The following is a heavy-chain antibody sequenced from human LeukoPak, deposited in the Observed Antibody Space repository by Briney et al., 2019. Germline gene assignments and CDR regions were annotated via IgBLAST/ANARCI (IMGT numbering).Heavy chain of an antibody. J-gene: IGHJ4*02. D-gene: IGHD3-3*01. CDR1: GGSFSGYY. CDR3: ARGRGITIFGVVIMMPFHFDY. Sequence: SETLSLTCAVYGGSFSGYYWSWIRQPPGKGLEWIGEINHSGSTNYNPSLKSRVTISVDASKNQFSLKLSSVTAADTAVYYCARGRGITIFGVVIMMPFHFDYWGQGTLVTVSS. CDR2: INHSGST. V-gene: IGHV4-34*01.